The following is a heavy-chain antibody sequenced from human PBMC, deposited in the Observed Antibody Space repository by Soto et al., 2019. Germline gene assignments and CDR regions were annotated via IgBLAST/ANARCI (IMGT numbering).Heavy chain of an antibody. D-gene: IGHD6-25*01. J-gene: IGHJ4*02. V-gene: IGHV3-33*03. Sequence: GGSLRLSCAASGFTFSSYGMHWVRQAPGKGLEWVAVIWYDGSNKYYADSVKGRFTISRDNAKNTLYLQMNSLRAEDTAVYYCAKGPAAFDYWGQGTLVTVSS. CDR3: AKGPAAFDY. CDR2: IWYDGSNK. CDR1: GFTFSSYG.